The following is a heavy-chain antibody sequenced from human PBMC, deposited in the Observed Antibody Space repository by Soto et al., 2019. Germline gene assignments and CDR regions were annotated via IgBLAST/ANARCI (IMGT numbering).Heavy chain of an antibody. CDR2: ISSSSSYI. J-gene: IGHJ4*02. CDR1: GFTFSSYS. D-gene: IGHD2-8*01. V-gene: IGHV3-21*01. CDR3: ARAGGRQKNGAFDY. Sequence: EVQLVESGGGLVESGGSLRVSCAASGFTFSSYSMNWVRQAPGKGLEWVSSISSSSSYIYYADSLKGRITISRDNAKNSLYLQVNSLRAEDTAVYYCARAGGRQKNGAFDYWGQGTLVTVSS.